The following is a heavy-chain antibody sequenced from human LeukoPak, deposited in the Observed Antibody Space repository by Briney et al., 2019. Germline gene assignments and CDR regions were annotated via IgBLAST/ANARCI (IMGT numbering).Heavy chain of an antibody. CDR2: IYTSGST. D-gene: IGHD4-11*01. V-gene: IGHV4-61*02. J-gene: IGHJ4*02. CDR3: AGGGGGDYSIDY. CDR1: GGSISSGSYY. Sequence: SETLSLTCTVSGGSISSGSYYWSWIRQPAGKGLGWIGRIYTSGSTNYNPSLKSRVAISVDTSENQFSLKLSSVTAADTAVYYCAGGGGGDYSIDYWGQGTLVTVSS.